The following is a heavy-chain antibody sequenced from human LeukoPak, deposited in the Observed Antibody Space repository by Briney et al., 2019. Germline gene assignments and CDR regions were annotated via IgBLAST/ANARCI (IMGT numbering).Heavy chain of an antibody. D-gene: IGHD4-17*01. V-gene: IGHV1-18*01. CDR3: ARVWEGDYGDYDGAFDI. J-gene: IGHJ3*02. CDR2: ISAYNGNI. Sequence: GASVKVSCKASGYTFTSYGISWVRQAPGQGLEWMGWISAYNGNINYAQKLQGRVTMTTDTSTSTAYMELRSLRSDDTAVYYCARVWEGDYGDYDGAFDIWGQGTMVTVSS. CDR1: GYTFTSYG.